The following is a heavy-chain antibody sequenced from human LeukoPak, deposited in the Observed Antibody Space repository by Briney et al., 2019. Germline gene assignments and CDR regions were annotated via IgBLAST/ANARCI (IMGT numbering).Heavy chain of an antibody. J-gene: IGHJ4*02. CDR2: ISTYNGNT. V-gene: IGHV1-18*01. CDR1: GYTFTSYG. CDR3: ARAASTHFDY. D-gene: IGHD6-13*01. Sequence: GALVKVSCKASGYTFTSYGISWVRQAPGQGLEWIGWISTYNGNTNYAQKLQGRVTMTTDTSTGTAYMELRSLRSDDTAVYYCARAASTHFDYWGQGTLVTVSS.